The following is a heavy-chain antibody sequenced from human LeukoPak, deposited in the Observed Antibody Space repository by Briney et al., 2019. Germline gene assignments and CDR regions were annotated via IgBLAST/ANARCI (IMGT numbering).Heavy chain of an antibody. Sequence: GASVKVSCKASGYTFTGYYMHWVRQAPGEGLEWMGWINPNSGGTGYAQKFQGRVTITRNTSISTAYMELSSLRSEDTAVYYCAVLCGGDYYMDVWGKGTTVTVSS. J-gene: IGHJ6*03. V-gene: IGHV1-8*03. D-gene: IGHD2-21*01. CDR2: INPNSGGT. CDR3: AVLCGGDYYMDV. CDR1: GYTFTGYY.